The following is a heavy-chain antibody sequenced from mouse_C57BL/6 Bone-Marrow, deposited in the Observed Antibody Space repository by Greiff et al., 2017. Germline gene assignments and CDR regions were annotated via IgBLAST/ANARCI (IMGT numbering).Heavy chain of an antibody. Sequence: VKLLESGPGISQPSPTLSLTCSFSGFSLSTFGMGVGWLRQPSGKGLEWLAHIWWDDDKYYNPALKSPLTTSKDTSKNQVLLTIAHVDTADTATYDCARMRDGYYRALFGYWGQGTLVTVSA. CDR2: IWWDDDK. D-gene: IGHD2-3*01. CDR1: GFSLSTFGMG. J-gene: IGHJ3*01. V-gene: IGHV8-8*01. CDR3: ARMRDGYYRALFGY.